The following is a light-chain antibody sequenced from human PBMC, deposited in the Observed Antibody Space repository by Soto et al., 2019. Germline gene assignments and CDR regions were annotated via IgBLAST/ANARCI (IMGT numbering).Light chain of an antibody. V-gene: IGKV3-15*01. CDR3: QQGHNWPLT. Sequence: EVVMTQSPATLSLSPGERAALSCRASQSINSELAWYHQKPGQAPRLLIYGASTRATGVPARFTGSESGSEFTLTISRLQSEDFAVYYCQQGHNWPLTFGQGTRLEIK. J-gene: IGKJ2*01. CDR2: GAS. CDR1: QSINSE.